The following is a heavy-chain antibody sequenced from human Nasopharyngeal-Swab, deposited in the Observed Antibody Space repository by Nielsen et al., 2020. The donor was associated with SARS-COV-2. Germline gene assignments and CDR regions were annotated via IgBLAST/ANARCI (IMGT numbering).Heavy chain of an antibody. J-gene: IGHJ4*02. CDR3: ARRGGYGTPVDY. CDR1: GFSFSGYY. Sequence: GGYLRLSCAGSGFSFSGYYMSWIRQAPGKGLEWVSYISSSGSTIYYADSVKGRFTISRDNAKNSLYLQMNSLRAEDTAVYYCARRGGYGTPVDYWGQGTLVTVSS. CDR2: ISSSGSTI. D-gene: IGHD5-18*01. V-gene: IGHV3-11*04.